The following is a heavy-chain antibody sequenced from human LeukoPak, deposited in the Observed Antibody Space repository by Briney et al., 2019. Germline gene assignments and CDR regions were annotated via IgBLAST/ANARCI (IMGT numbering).Heavy chain of an antibody. V-gene: IGHV3-21*01. CDR1: GFTFSSYS. Sequence: GGSLRLSCVASGFTFSSYSMNWVRQAPRKGLEWVSSISSSSSYIYYADSVKGRFTISRDNAKNSLYLQMNSLRAEDTAVYYCAREGSTSCTGWFDPWGQGTLVTVSS. CDR3: AREGSTSCTGWFDP. J-gene: IGHJ5*02. CDR2: ISSSSSYI. D-gene: IGHD1-26*01.